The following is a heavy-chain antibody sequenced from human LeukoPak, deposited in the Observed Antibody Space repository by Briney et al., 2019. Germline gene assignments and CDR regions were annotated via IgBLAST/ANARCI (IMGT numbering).Heavy chain of an antibody. V-gene: IGHV4-39*06. Sequence: SETLSLTCTVSGGSISSSSYYWGWIRQPPGKGLEWIGSIYYSGSTYYNPSLKSRVTISVDTSKNQFPLKLSSVTAADTAVYYCASIAATDLVGFDPWGQGTLVTVSS. CDR2: IYYSGST. CDR1: GGSISSSSYY. D-gene: IGHD6-6*01. CDR3: ASIAATDLVGFDP. J-gene: IGHJ5*02.